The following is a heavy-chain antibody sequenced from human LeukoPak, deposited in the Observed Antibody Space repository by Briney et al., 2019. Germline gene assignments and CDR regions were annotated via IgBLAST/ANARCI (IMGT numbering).Heavy chain of an antibody. CDR3: AKVILGVNVPHWFDP. D-gene: IGHD3-3*01. V-gene: IGHV3-23*01. J-gene: IGHJ5*02. CDR1: GFTFSSYA. CDR2: ISGGGGST. Sequence: PGGSLRLSCEVSGFTFSSYAMSWVRQAPGKGLAWVSAISGGGGSTYYADSVKGRFTISRDNSKNTLFLQMSSLRAEDTAVYYCAKVILGVNVPHWFDPWGQGTLVTVSS.